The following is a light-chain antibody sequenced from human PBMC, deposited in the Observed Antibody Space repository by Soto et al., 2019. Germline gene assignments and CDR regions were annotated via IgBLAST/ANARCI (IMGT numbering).Light chain of an antibody. CDR2: KAS. J-gene: IGKJ4*01. CDR1: ESSSSW. Sequence: DIQMTQSPSTLSASVGDKVTITCRASESSSSWLAWYQQKPGKAPKLLIYKASTLEGGVPSRFSGSGSGTEFILTISSLQPDDFGTYYCQQYNSYPLLTFGGGTKVEIK. CDR3: QQYNSYPLLT. V-gene: IGKV1-5*03.